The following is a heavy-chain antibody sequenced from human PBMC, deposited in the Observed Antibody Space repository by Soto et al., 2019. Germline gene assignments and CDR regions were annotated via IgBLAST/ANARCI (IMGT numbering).Heavy chain of an antibody. CDR1: GYTFTSYF. V-gene: IGHV1-46*01. CDR3: ASLGHANYYDSSGYYAVDY. J-gene: IGHJ4*02. CDR2: INPSGGST. D-gene: IGHD3-22*01. Sequence: QVQLVQSGAEVKKPGASVKVSCKTSGYTFTSYFMHWVRQAPGQGLEWMGIINPSGGSTSCAQKYQGRVTRTRDTSPSTVYMELSSLRSEDTAVYYCASLGHANYYDSSGYYAVDYWGQGTLVTVSS.